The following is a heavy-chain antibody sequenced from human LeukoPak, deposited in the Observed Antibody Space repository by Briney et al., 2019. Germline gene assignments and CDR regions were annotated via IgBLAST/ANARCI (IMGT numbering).Heavy chain of an antibody. CDR3: ARQGQDYFDY. J-gene: IGHJ4*02. V-gene: IGHV4-39*01. CDR1: GGSISSYY. Sequence: SETLSLTCTVSGGSISSYYWSWIRQPPGKGLEWIGSIYYSGSTYYNPSLKSRVTISVDTSKNQFSLKLSSVTAADTAVYYCARQGQDYFDYWGQGTLVTVSS. CDR2: IYYSGST.